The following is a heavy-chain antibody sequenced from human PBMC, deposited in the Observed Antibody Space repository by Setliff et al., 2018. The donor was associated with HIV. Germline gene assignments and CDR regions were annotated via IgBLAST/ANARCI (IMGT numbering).Heavy chain of an antibody. CDR3: ARMRTDASGLFDY. J-gene: IGHJ4*02. D-gene: IGHD6-19*01. V-gene: IGHV2-70*04. Sequence: SGPTLVHPTQTLTLTCTFSGFALRTYGVRVNWIRQPPGKALEWLARIAWDDDKFYSTSLKTRLTISRDTSENQVVLTMTNMNPMDTATYYCARMRTDASGLFDYWGRGILVTVSS. CDR1: GFALRTYGVR. CDR2: IAWDDDK.